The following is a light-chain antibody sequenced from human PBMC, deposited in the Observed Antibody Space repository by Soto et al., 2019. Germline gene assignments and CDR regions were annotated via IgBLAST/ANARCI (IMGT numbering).Light chain of an antibody. CDR2: AAS. Sequence: DIQMTQSPSSLSASVGDRVTITCRASQSISRYLNWYQHKPGKAPNLLIYAASSLQSGVPSRFSGSGSGTDFTLTISGRRPEDFATYYCQQSYSFWTFGQGTKVEIK. J-gene: IGKJ1*01. CDR3: QQSYSFWT. CDR1: QSISRY. V-gene: IGKV1-39*01.